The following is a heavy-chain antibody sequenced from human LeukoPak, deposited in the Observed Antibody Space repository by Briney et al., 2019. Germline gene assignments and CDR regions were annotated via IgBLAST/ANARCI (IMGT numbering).Heavy chain of an antibody. Sequence: GGSLRLSCAASGFTFRRYGMSWVRQAPGKGLEWVSGISDSGGSTYYADSVKGRFTISRDNAKNSLYLQMNSLRAEDTAVYYCARETYYYDGSGPFTGDAFDIWGQGTMVTVSS. CDR3: ARETYYYDGSGPFTGDAFDI. J-gene: IGHJ3*02. CDR2: ISDSGGST. CDR1: GFTFRRYG. V-gene: IGHV3-23*01. D-gene: IGHD3-22*01.